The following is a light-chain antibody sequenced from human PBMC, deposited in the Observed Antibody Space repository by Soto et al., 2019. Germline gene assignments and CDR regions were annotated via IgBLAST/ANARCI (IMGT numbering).Light chain of an antibody. CDR2: QVS. CDR1: QSLVHGDGNTY. CDR3: MQFAHFPRT. Sequence: DVVLTQTPLSSPVTLGQPASISCRSSQSLVHGDGNTYLSWLQQRPGQPPRLLIYQVSNRFSGVPDRFSASGAGTDFTLKISRVEAGDVGVYYCMQFAHFPRTFGQGTKLEI. V-gene: IGKV2-24*01. J-gene: IGKJ1*01.